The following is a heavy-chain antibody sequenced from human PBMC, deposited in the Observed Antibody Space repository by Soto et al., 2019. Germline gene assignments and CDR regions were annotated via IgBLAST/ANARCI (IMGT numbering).Heavy chain of an antibody. Sequence: GESLKISCAASGFTFSSYGMHWVRQAPGKGLEWVVVIWYDGSNKYYADSVKGRFTISRDNSKNTLYLQMNSLRAEDTAVYYCARVKETTDFALGDLDYWGQGTLVTVSS. CDR2: IWYDGSNK. J-gene: IGHJ4*02. CDR1: GFTFSSYG. D-gene: IGHD3-16*01. CDR3: ARVKETTDFALGDLDY. V-gene: IGHV3-33*01.